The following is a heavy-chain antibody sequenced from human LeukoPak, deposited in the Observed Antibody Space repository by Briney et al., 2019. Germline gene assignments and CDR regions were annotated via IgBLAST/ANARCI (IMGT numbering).Heavy chain of an antibody. CDR3: ARAPCGGRCYSRRNWFDP. CDR1: GYTFTGYY. CDR2: INPNSGGT. V-gene: IGHV1-2*02. D-gene: IGHD2-15*01. J-gene: IGHJ5*02. Sequence: ASVKVSCKASGYTFTGYYMHWVRQAPGQGLEWMGRINPNSGGTNYAQKFQGRVTMTRDTSISTAYMELSRLRSDDTAVYYCARAPCGGRCYSRRNWFDPWSQRTLVTVS.